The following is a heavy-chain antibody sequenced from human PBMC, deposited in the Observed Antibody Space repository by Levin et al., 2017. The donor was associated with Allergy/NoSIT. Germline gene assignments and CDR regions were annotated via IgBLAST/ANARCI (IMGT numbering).Heavy chain of an antibody. V-gene: IGHV5-51*01. CDR3: ARQPSYTMTHYYGMDV. Sequence: GESLKISCKGSGYSFTSYWIGWVRQMPGKGLEWMGIIYPGDSDTRYSPSFQGQVTISADKSISTAYLQWSSLKASDTAMYYCARQPSYTMTHYYGMDVWGQGTTVTVSS. J-gene: IGHJ6*02. CDR2: IYPGDSDT. CDR1: GYSFTSYW. D-gene: IGHD3-22*01.